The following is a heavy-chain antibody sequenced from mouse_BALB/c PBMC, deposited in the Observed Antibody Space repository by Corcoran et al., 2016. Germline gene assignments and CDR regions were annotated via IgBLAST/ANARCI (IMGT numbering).Heavy chain of an antibody. V-gene: IGHV8-12*01. CDR1: GFSLSTSGMG. J-gene: IGHJ4*01. CDR3: ARSMITTGNYYAKDY. Sequence: QVTLKESGPGILQPSQTLSLTCSFSGFSLSTSGMGVSWIRQPSGKGLEWLAHIYWDDDKRYNPSLKSRLTISKDTSSNQVFLKITSVDTADTAKYYCARSMITTGNYYAKDYWGQGTSVTVSS. CDR2: IYWDDDK. D-gene: IGHD2-4*01.